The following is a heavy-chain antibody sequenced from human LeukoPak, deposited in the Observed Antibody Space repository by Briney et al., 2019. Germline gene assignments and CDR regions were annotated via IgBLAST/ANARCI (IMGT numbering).Heavy chain of an antibody. Sequence: GASVKVSCKASGYTFTSYGISWVRQAPGQGLEWMGWMNPNSGNTGYAQKFQGRVTMTRNTSISTAYMELSSLRSEDTAVYYCARAPRGVPHDAFDIWGQGTMVTVSS. J-gene: IGHJ3*02. D-gene: IGHD3-10*01. CDR2: MNPNSGNT. V-gene: IGHV1-8*02. CDR3: ARAPRGVPHDAFDI. CDR1: GYTFTSYG.